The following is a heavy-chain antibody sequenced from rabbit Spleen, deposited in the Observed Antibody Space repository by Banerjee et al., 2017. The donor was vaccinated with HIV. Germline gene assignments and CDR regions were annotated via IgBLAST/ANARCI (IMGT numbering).Heavy chain of an antibody. V-gene: IGHV1S47*01. CDR1: GFDFSNYG. D-gene: IGHD6-1*01. J-gene: IGHJ4*01. CDR3: ARLGHADYPYAYGLKL. Sequence: QEQLVESGGGLVQPGGSLKLSCKASGFDFSNYGVSWVRQAPGKGLEWIGYIDPIFGRTYYASWVNGRFTISSHNAQNTLYLQLNSLTAADTATYFCARLGHADYPYAYGLKLWGPGTLVTVS. CDR2: IDPIFGRT.